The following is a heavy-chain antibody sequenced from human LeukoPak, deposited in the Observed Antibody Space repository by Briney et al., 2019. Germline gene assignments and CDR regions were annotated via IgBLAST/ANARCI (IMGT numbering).Heavy chain of an antibody. Sequence: GASVKVSCKASGYTFSSYVMHWVRQAPGQRLEWMGWINAGNGNTKYSQEFQGRVTITRDTSASTAYMELSRLRSEDMAVYYCAKGIHSSGRPPLDYWGQGTLVTVSS. CDR3: AKGIHSSGRPPLDY. CDR1: GYTFSSYV. CDR2: INAGNGNT. V-gene: IGHV1-3*03. J-gene: IGHJ4*02. D-gene: IGHD6-19*01.